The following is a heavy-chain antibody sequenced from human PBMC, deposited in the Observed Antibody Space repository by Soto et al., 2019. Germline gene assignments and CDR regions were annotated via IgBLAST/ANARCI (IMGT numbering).Heavy chain of an antibody. Sequence: QVQLQESGPGLVKPSETLSLTCTVSGGSISSYYWSWIRQPPGKGLEWIGYIYYSGSTNYNPSLKSHVTISVDTSKNPFSLTLSSVPAADTAVYYCARHPGHYYDSSGYYYPPDAFDIWGQGTMVTVSS. CDR3: ARHPGHYYDSSGYYYPPDAFDI. V-gene: IGHV4-59*08. J-gene: IGHJ3*02. CDR1: GGSISSYY. CDR2: IYYSGST. D-gene: IGHD3-22*01.